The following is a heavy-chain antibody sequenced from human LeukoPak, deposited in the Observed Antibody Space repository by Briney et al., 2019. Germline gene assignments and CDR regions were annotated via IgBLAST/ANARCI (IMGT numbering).Heavy chain of an antibody. CDR2: ISSSGSTI. Sequence: GGSLRLSCAASGFTFSSYEMNWVRQAPGKGLEWVSYISSSGSTIYYADSVKGRFTISRDNAKNSLYLQMNSLRAEDTAVYYCARENGRSQGYAFDIWGKGTTVTVSS. J-gene: IGHJ6*04. CDR3: ARENGRSQGYAFDI. CDR1: GFTFSSYE. D-gene: IGHD3-3*01. V-gene: IGHV3-48*03.